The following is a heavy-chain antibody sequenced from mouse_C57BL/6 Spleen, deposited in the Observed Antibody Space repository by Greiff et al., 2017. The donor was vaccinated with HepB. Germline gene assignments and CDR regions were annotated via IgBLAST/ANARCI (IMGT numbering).Heavy chain of an antibody. CDR1: GFTFSSYA. V-gene: IGHV5-9-1*02. J-gene: IGHJ3*01. Sequence: EVKLMESGEGLVKPGGSLKLSCAASGFTFSSYAMSWVRQTPEKRLEWVAYISSGGDYIYYADTVKGRFTISRDNARNTLYLQMSSLKSEDTAMYYCTRDQGYYGSRPWFAYWGQGTLVTVSA. D-gene: IGHD1-1*01. CDR2: ISSGGDYI. CDR3: TRDQGYYGSRPWFAY.